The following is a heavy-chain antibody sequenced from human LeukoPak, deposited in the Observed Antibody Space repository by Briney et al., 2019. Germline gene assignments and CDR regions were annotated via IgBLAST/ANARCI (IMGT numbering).Heavy chain of an antibody. CDR3: ARAVTMVRGVIWGPRVYFDY. J-gene: IGHJ4*02. CDR2: IYKGGAT. D-gene: IGHD3-10*01. Sequence: GGSLRLSCAVSGLIGSDGYMSWVRQAPGKGLEWVSVIYKGGATYYADSVKGRFTISRDNSKNTWHLQLNSLRAEDTVVYYCARAVTMVRGVIWGPRVYFDYWGQGTLVTVSS. CDR1: GLIGSDGY. V-gene: IGHV3-66*01.